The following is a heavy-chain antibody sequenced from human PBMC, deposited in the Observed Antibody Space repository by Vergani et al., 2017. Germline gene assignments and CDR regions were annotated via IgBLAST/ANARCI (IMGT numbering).Heavy chain of an antibody. J-gene: IGHJ6*02. CDR1: GYSISSTYY. Sequence: QVQLQESGPGLVKPSETLSLTCAVSGYSISSTYYWGWIRQPPGKGLEWIGSIYHSGSTYNNPSLKSRVTISVDTSKNQFSLKLSSVTAADTAVYYGARHRGDNDRGGMDVWGQGTTVTVSS. CDR2: IYHSGST. D-gene: IGHD2-21*02. CDR3: ARHRGDNDRGGMDV. V-gene: IGHV4-38-2*01.